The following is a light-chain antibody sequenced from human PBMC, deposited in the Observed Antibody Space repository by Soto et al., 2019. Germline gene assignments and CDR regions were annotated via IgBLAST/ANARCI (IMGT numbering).Light chain of an antibody. V-gene: IGKV2-28*01. CDR3: MQAVQTPPT. J-gene: IGKJ1*01. CDR2: LGS. Sequence: DIVMTQFPLSLPVTPGEPASISCRSSQSLLHSNGYNYLDWYLQRPGQSPQLLIYLGSNRASGVPDRFSGSGSATDFTLKISRVEAEDVGVYYCMQAVQTPPTFGQGTKVDIK. CDR1: QSLLHSNGYNY.